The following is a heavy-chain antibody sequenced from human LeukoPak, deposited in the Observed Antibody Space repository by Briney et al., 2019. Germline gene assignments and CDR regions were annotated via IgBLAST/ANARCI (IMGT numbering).Heavy chain of an antibody. J-gene: IGHJ5*02. V-gene: IGHV1-2*02. Sequence: GASVKVSCTASGYTFTGYYMHWVRQAPGQGLEWMGRINPSTGATDYAQQFQGRVTMTRDTSINTTYMEVNSLRSDDTAVYYCARFGEGLRGSWFAPWGQGTLVSVSS. CDR2: INPSTGAT. D-gene: IGHD3-10*01. CDR3: ARFGEGLRGSWFAP. CDR1: GYTFTGYY.